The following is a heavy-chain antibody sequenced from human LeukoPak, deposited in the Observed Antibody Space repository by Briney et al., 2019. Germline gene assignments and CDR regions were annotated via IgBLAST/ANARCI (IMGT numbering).Heavy chain of an antibody. Sequence: SETLSLTCAVSGYSISSGYYWGWIRPPPGKGLGWIGSIYHSGSTYYNPSLKSRVTISVDTSKNQFSLKLSSVTAADSAVYYCARHGMWGVDNWFDPWGQGTLVTVSS. CDR2: IYHSGST. CDR3: ARHGMWGVDNWFDP. J-gene: IGHJ5*02. CDR1: GYSISSGYY. D-gene: IGHD3-10*01. V-gene: IGHV4-38-2*01.